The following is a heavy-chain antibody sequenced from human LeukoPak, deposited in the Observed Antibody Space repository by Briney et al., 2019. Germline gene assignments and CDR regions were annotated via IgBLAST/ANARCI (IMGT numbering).Heavy chain of an antibody. CDR2: ISWNSGSI. V-gene: IGHV3-9*01. CDR3: AGGRGWLVDY. D-gene: IGHD3-22*01. Sequence: PGGSLRLSCAASGFTFDDYAMHWVRQAPGKGLEWVSGISWNSGSIGYADSVKGRFTISRDNAKNSLYLQMNSLRAEDTAVYFCAGGRGWLVDYWGQGTWVTVSS. J-gene: IGHJ4*02. CDR1: GFTFDDYA.